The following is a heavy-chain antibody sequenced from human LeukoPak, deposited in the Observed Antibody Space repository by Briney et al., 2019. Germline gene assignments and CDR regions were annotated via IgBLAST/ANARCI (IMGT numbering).Heavy chain of an antibody. CDR1: GGSISSSSYY. D-gene: IGHD1-14*01. V-gene: IGHV4-39*07. J-gene: IGHJ5*02. Sequence: TSETLSLTCTVSGGSISSSSYYWGWIRQPPGKGLEWIGNIYYSGSTYYNPSLKSRVTISVDTSKNQFSLKLSSVTAADTAVYYCARRRRFPEGWFDPWGQGTLVTVSS. CDR2: IYYSGST. CDR3: ARRRRFPEGWFDP.